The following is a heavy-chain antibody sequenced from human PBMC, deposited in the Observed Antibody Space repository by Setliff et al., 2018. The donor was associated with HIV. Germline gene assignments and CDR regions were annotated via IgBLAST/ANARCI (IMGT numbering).Heavy chain of an antibody. CDR1: GSTLSTSLYY. D-gene: IGHD3-10*01. Sequence: PSETLSLTCTVCGSTLSTSLYYKDWIRQPPGKGLEWSGSFNYRGNTYYNPSLKSRAAISVDTSKNQFYLKLSPVTAADTAVYYCAVDRRGYYYGSGSCYMDVWGTGTTVTVSS. CDR3: AVDRRGYYYGSGSCYMDV. J-gene: IGHJ6*03. V-gene: IGHV4-39*01. CDR2: FNYRGNT.